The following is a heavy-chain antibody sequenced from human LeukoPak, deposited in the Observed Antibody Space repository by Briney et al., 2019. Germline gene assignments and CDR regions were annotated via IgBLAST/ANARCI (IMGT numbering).Heavy chain of an antibody. D-gene: IGHD1-26*01. CDR3: AKGGKWDVTPFDY. Sequence: GGSLRLSCTASGFTFSSYSMNWVRQAPGKGLEWVSTISGGGGSTYYADSVKGRFTISRDNSKNTLYLQVNSLRAEDTAVYYCAKGGKWDVTPFDYWGQGTLVTVSS. CDR1: GFTFSSYS. CDR2: ISGGGGST. J-gene: IGHJ4*02. V-gene: IGHV3-23*01.